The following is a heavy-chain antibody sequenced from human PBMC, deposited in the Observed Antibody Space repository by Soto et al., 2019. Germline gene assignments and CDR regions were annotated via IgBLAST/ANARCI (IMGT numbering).Heavy chain of an antibody. V-gene: IGHV3-23*01. Sequence: LLESGGGLVQPGGSLRLSCAASGFTFTTYAMSWVRQAPGKGLEWVSAFRGSSDTTYYADSVNGRFTISRDKSKNTLYLQMNSLRAEDTALYYCAKNARGAYTFDAFNIWGQGTMVTVS. CDR1: GFTFTTYA. CDR2: FRGSSDTT. CDR3: AKNARGAYTFDAFNI. J-gene: IGHJ3*02. D-gene: IGHD3-16*01.